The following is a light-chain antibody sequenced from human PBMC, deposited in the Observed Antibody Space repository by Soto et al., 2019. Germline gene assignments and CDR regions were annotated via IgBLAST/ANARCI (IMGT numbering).Light chain of an antibody. CDR1: QSVSSSY. CDR3: QQYNNWPWT. Sequence: EVVLTQSPGTLSLSPGERATLSCRASQSVSSSYLAWYQQKPGQAPRLLIHGASTRATGFPARFSGSGSGTEFTLTISSLQSEDFAVYYCQQYNNWPWTFGQGTKVDI. J-gene: IGKJ1*01. V-gene: IGKV3-15*01. CDR2: GAS.